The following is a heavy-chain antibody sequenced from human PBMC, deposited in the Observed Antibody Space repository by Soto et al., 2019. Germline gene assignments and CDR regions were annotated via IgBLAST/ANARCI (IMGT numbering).Heavy chain of an antibody. Sequence: GGSLRLSCAASGFTFSSYSMNWVRQAPGKGLEWVSSISSSSSYIYYADSVKGRFTISRDNAKNSLYLQMNSLRAEDTAVYYCARDRDYYDSSGYYYSMIDYWGQGTLVTVSS. V-gene: IGHV3-21*01. CDR2: ISSSSSYI. D-gene: IGHD3-22*01. CDR1: GFTFSSYS. CDR3: ARDRDYYDSSGYYYSMIDY. J-gene: IGHJ4*02.